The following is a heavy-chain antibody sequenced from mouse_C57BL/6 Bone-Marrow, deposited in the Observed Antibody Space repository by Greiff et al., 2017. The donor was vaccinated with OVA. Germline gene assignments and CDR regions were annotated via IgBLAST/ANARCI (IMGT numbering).Heavy chain of an antibody. D-gene: IGHD1-1*01. J-gene: IGHJ3*01. Sequence: EVQVVESGPGLVKPSQSLSLTCSVTGYSITSGYYWNWIRQFPGNKLEWMGYISYDGSNNYNPSLKNRISITRDTSKNQFFLKLNSVTTEDTATYYCARDYYGSSYNPYWGQGTLVTVSA. V-gene: IGHV3-6*01. CDR3: ARDYYGSSYNPY. CDR2: ISYDGSN. CDR1: GYSITSGYY.